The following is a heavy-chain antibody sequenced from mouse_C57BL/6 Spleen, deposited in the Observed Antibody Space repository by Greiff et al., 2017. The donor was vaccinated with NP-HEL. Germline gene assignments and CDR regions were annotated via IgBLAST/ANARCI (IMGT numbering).Heavy chain of an antibody. D-gene: IGHD1-1*01. CDR3: VREGITTVVEYYAMDD. CDR1: GFTFTSYA. J-gene: IGHJ4*01. Sequence: EVQLLESGGDLVKPGGSLKLSCAASGFTFTSYAMSWVRQTPDKRLEWVATISRGGSYTYYPDRVKGRFTISRDNAKNTLYLQMCSLKSEDTAMYYGVREGITTVVEYYAMDDWGKGTSVTVSS. V-gene: IGHV5-6*01. CDR2: ISRGGSYT.